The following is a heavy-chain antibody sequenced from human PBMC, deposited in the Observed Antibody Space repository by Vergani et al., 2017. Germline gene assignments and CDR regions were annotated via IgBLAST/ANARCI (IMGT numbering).Heavy chain of an antibody. CDR1: GFTFSNLG. D-gene: IGHD2-21*02. J-gene: IGHJ4*02. CDR2: IGKDGINT. Sequence: QVQLVESAGGVVQPGGSLRLSCAASGFTFSNLGMHWIRPAPGKGLEWLAYIGKDGINTRYRDAVKGRFTGSRDHSKDILYLQMDSLRSEDTALYYGAKYLRDSTDGLPDSWGPGTLVIVSS. V-gene: IGHV3-30*02. CDR3: AKYLRDSTDGLPDS.